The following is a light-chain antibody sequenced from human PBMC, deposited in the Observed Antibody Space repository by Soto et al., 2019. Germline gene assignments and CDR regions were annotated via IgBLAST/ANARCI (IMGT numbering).Light chain of an antibody. J-gene: IGKJ5*01. CDR2: SAS. Sequence: DIQMTQSPSSVSASVGDRVTITCRASQNIDNWLAWYQHKPGKAPHLLIYSASTLQSGVPTRFSGSGSGTDFTLTNSSLQTEDFATSYCQQCNSVPITFGQGTRLEI. CDR1: QNIDNW. CDR3: QQCNSVPIT. V-gene: IGKV1-12*01.